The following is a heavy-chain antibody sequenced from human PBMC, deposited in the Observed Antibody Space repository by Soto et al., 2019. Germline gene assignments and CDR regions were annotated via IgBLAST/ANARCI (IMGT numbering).Heavy chain of an antibody. CDR1: GFTFSSYA. CDR2: ISYDGSNK. CDR3: ASAPPTVVTPYYLDY. Sequence: QVQLVESGGGVVQPGRSLRLSCAASGFTFSSYAMHWVRQAPGKGLEWVAVISYDGSNKYYADSVKGRFTISRDNSKNPLYLQMNSLRAEDTAGYYCASAPPTVVTPYYLDYWGQGTLVTVSS. J-gene: IGHJ4*02. V-gene: IGHV3-30-3*01. D-gene: IGHD4-17*01.